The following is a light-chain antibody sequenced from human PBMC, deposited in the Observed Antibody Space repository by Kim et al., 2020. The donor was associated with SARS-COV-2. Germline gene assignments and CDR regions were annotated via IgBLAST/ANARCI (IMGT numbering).Light chain of an antibody. CDR3: NSRDSSGNHVL. V-gene: IGLV3-19*01. Sequence: ALGQTGTIPCQGDSLRGYYASWFRQKSGQAPILVIYGDKNRPSGIPDRFSGSGSGNTASLTITGAQAEDEADYYCNSRDSSGNHVLFGGGTQLTVL. CDR2: GDK. J-gene: IGLJ3*02. CDR1: SLRGYY.